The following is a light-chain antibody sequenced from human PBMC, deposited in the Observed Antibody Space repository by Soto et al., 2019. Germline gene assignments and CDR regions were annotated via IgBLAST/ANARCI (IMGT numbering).Light chain of an antibody. CDR2: QIS. V-gene: IGKV2-24*01. CDR3: MQFAHFPRT. J-gene: IGKJ1*01. CDR1: QSLVYSDGNTY. Sequence: DVVLTQTPLSSPVTLGQPASISCRSSQSLVYSDGNTYLSWLQQRPGQPPRLLIYQISNRFSGVTDRFSGSGAGTDFTLKISRVEAEDVVVYYCMQFAHFPRTFGQGTKVEI.